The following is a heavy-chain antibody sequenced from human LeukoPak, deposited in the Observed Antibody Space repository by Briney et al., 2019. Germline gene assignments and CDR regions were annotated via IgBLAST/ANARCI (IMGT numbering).Heavy chain of an antibody. CDR2: IRTTAEGAKYA. Sequence: GGSLRLSCATSGFSFTDYPMNWVRQAPGKGLEWISNIRTTAEGAKYAYYADSVKGRVTISRDDGKNTLYLHMNSLRDDDTAVYYCATDQRYAFDYWGQGILVTVSS. CDR1: GFSFTDYP. CDR3: ATDQRYAFDY. V-gene: IGHV3-48*02. J-gene: IGHJ4*02. D-gene: IGHD3-9*01.